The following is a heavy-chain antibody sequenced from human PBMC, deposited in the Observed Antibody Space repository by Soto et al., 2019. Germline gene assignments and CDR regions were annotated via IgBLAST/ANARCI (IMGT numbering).Heavy chain of an antibody. V-gene: IGHV3-21*01. D-gene: IGHD2-15*01. CDR1: GFTFSSYS. Sequence: PGGSLRLSCAASGFTFSSYSMNWVRQAPGKGLEWVSSISSSSSYIYYADSVKGRFTISRDNAKNSLYLQMNSLRAEDTAVYHCARVLEFRALAWFDPWGQGTLVTVSS. J-gene: IGHJ5*02. CDR2: ISSSSSYI. CDR3: ARVLEFRALAWFDP.